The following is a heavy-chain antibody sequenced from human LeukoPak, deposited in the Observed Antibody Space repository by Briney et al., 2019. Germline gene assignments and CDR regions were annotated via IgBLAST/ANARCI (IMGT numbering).Heavy chain of an antibody. D-gene: IGHD3-16*01. CDR2: INQDGSEK. CDR1: GFTLSRYW. J-gene: IGHJ4*02. CDR3: ASGYYDRDH. V-gene: IGHV3-7*02. Sequence: GGSLRLSCEASGFTLSRYWMTWVRQAPGTGLEWVANINQDGSEKHYVDSVQGRFIISRDNGKNSLYLQMNSQRAEDTAVYYCASGYYDRDHWGQGTLVTVSS.